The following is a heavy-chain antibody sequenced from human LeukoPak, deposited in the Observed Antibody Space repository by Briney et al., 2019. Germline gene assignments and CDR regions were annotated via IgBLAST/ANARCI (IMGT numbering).Heavy chain of an antibody. V-gene: IGHV3-23*01. CDR1: GFTFSSYA. D-gene: IGHD6-13*01. CDR2: VSGSGGST. CDR3: AKAVRGYSSSSDY. J-gene: IGHJ4*02. Sequence: HPGGSLRLSCAASGFTFSSYAMSWVRQAPGKGLEWVSVVSGSGGSTYYADSVKGRFTISRDNSKNTLYLQMNSLRAEDTAVYYCAKAVRGYSSSSDYWSQGTLVTVSS.